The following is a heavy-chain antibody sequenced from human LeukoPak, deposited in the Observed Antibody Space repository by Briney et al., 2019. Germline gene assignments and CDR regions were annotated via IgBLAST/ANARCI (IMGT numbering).Heavy chain of an antibody. CDR3: AKRPPIAATMYFDY. CDR1: GFTFTNYA. CDR2: FSGSGGST. D-gene: IGHD5-12*01. V-gene: IGHV3-23*01. J-gene: IGHJ4*02. Sequence: GGSLRLSCAASGFTFTNYAMNWVRQVPGKGLEWVSGFSGSGGSTYYADSVKGRFTISRDNSKNTFYLQMNSLRAEDTAVYYCAKRPPIAATMYFDYWGQGTLVTVSS.